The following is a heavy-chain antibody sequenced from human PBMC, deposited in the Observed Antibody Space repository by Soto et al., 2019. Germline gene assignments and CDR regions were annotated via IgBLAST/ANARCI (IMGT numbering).Heavy chain of an antibody. CDR3: ARDSSGYYGFDY. Sequence: QITLKESGPTLVKPTETLTLTCTFSGFSLSTSGVGAGWIRQPPGKALEWLALIYWDDDKRYSPSLKSRLTITKDTSKNQVVLTMTNMDPVDTATYYCARDSSGYYGFDYWGQGTLVTVSS. CDR2: IYWDDDK. V-gene: IGHV2-5*02. CDR1: GFSLSTSGVG. J-gene: IGHJ4*02. D-gene: IGHD3-22*01.